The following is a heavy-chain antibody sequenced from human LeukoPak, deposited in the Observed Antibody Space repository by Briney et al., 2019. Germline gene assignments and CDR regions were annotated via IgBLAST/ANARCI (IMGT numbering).Heavy chain of an antibody. V-gene: IGHV3-23*01. CDR1: VFTLSNFA. D-gene: IGHD1-26*01. CDR2: ISANGGDT. CDR3: AKASGSGYGKDYFDY. J-gene: IGHJ4*02. Sequence: GGSLRLSCAASVFTLSNFAMGWVRQAPGKGLQWVSLISANGGDTYYADSVKGRFTISTDNSKNTLYLQMSSLRAEDTAVYYCAKASGSGYGKDYFDYWGQGTLVTVSS.